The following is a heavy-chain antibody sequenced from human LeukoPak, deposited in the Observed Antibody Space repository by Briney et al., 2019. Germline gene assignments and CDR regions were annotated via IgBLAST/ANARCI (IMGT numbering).Heavy chain of an antibody. J-gene: IGHJ4*02. Sequence: GGSLRLSCAASGFTFNYYWLTWVRQAPGKGLEWVANIQQDGTEKYYVDSVKGRFTISRDTSKNTLYLQMNSLRAEDTAVYYCAKGRGPAATHPDYWGQGILVTVSS. CDR3: AKGRGPAATHPDY. V-gene: IGHV3-7*03. D-gene: IGHD6-25*01. CDR2: IQQDGTEK. CDR1: GFTFNYYW.